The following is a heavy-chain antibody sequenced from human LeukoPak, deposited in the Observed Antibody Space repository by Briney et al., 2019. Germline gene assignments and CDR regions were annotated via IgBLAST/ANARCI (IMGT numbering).Heavy chain of an antibody. J-gene: IGHJ5*02. Sequence: RSSETLSLTCSVSGVSISSGSNYWGWIRQPPGKTLEWIGSIYSSGNTYYNPSLKSRVTISVDTSKNKFSLNLTYVTAADTAVYYCARTNIGPYWFGPWGQGTLVTVSS. D-gene: IGHD2/OR15-2a*01. CDR3: ARTNIGPYWFGP. CDR1: GVSISSGSNY. V-gene: IGHV4-39*01. CDR2: IYSSGNT.